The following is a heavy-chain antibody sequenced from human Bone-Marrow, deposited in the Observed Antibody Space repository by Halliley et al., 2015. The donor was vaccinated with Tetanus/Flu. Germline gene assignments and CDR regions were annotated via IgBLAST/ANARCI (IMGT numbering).Heavy chain of an antibody. V-gene: IGHV4-59*01. CDR2: IRYTGDS. CDR3: ARLLPTSMTTDF. CDR1: GGSMDAYY. D-gene: IGHD1-1*01. J-gene: IGHJ4*02. Sequence: LRLSCAVSGGSMDAYYWTWIRQPPGKGLEWIGNIRYTGDSNFNPSLKSRVTMSVDTSRDTLSLKMTSVTSADAAIYYCARLLPTSMTTDFWGQGTLVPVSS.